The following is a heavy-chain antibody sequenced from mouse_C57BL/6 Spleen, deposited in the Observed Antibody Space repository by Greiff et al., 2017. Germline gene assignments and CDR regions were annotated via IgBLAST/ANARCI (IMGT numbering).Heavy chain of an antibody. CDR2: IYPGDGDT. CDR1: GYAFSSSW. V-gene: IGHV1-82*01. D-gene: IGHD2-1*01. CDR3: ASGYGKGYFDV. J-gene: IGHJ1*03. Sequence: QVQLKQSGPELVKPGASVKISCKASGYAFSSSWMNWVKQRPGKGLEWIGRIYPGDGDTNYNGKFKGKATLTADKSSSTAYMQLSSLTSEDSAVYFCASGYGKGYFDVWGTGTTVTVSS.